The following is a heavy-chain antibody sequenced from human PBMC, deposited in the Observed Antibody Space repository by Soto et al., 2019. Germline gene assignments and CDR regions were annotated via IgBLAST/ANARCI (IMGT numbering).Heavy chain of an antibody. CDR2: IYYSGST. D-gene: IGHD3-10*01. J-gene: IGHJ6*02. CDR3: ARDQYYYGSGTWVYYYGMDV. V-gene: IGHV4-59*12. Sequence: SETLSLTCTVSGGSISSYYWSWIRQPPGKGLEWIGYIYYSGSTNYNPSLKSRVTISVDTSKNQFSLKLSSVTAADTAVYYCARDQYYYGSGTWVYYYGMDVWGQGTTVTVSS. CDR1: GGSISSYY.